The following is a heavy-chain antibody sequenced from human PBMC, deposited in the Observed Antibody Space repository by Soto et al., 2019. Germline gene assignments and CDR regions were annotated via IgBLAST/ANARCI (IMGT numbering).Heavy chain of an antibody. CDR1: GYTFTGHY. CDR3: ARVNRAPYVRYV. Sequence: ASVKVSCKASGYTFTGHYIHWVRQAPGQGLEWMGWINPISGDTNYAQKFQGRVTMTRDTSITTAYMYLSRLMSGDTAVYYCARVNRAPYVRYVCGQRSTFPVAS. V-gene: IGHV1-2*02. CDR2: INPISGDT. D-gene: IGHD3-10*02. J-gene: IGHJ6*02.